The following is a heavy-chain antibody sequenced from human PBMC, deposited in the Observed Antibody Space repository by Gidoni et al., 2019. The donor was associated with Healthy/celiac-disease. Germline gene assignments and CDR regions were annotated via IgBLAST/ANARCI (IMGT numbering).Heavy chain of an antibody. Sequence: QVQLQESGPGLGKPSETLSLTCAVSGYSISSGYYWGWIRQPPGKGLEWIGSIYHSGSTYYNPSLKSRVTISVDTSKNQFSLKLSSVTAADTAVYYCARTLTGYYTLDYWGQGTLVTVSS. CDR2: IYHSGST. J-gene: IGHJ4*02. V-gene: IGHV4-38-2*01. CDR1: GYSISSGYY. CDR3: ARTLTGYYTLDY. D-gene: IGHD3-9*01.